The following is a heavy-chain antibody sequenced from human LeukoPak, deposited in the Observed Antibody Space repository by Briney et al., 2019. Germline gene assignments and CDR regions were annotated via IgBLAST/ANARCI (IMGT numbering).Heavy chain of an antibody. CDR3: ARSGGYCSGGSCPPFDY. CDR1: GGSISSYY. J-gene: IGHJ4*02. Sequence: SETLSLTCTVSGGSISSYYWSWIRQPPGKGLEWIGYIYYSGSTNYNPSLKSRVTISVDTSKNQFSLKLSSVTAADTAVYYCARSGGYCSGGSCPPFDYWGQGTLVTVSS. CDR2: IYYSGST. D-gene: IGHD2-15*01. V-gene: IGHV4-59*01.